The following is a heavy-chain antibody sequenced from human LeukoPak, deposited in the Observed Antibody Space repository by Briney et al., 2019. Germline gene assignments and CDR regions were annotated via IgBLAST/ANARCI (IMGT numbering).Heavy chain of an antibody. CDR3: ARVTYYYDSSGYYHYYYYYMDV. Sequence: PSETLSLTCTVSGGSISSSSYYWGWIRQPPGKGLEWIGSIYYSGSTYYNPSLKSRVTISVDTSKNQFSLKLSSVTAADTAVYYCARVTYYYDSSGYYHYYYYYMDVWGKGTTVTVSS. V-gene: IGHV4-39*07. J-gene: IGHJ6*03. CDR2: IYYSGST. CDR1: GGSISSSSYY. D-gene: IGHD3-22*01.